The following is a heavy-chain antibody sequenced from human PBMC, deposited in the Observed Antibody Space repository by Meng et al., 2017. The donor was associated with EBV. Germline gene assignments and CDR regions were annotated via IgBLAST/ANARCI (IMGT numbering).Heavy chain of an antibody. CDR1: GYAFTSYI. Sequence: QVQLGQSGAEVKNPGASLKVSCKASGYAFTSYILHWVRQAPGQRLEWMGWINVGVGYTKYSQKFQGRVTISSDTSATTGYMELSSLRSEDTAVYYCVRGPPVGVPGPGDYWGQGTLVTVSS. D-gene: IGHD2-21*01. J-gene: IGHJ4*02. V-gene: IGHV1-3*01. CDR2: INVGVGYT. CDR3: VRGPPVGVPGPGDY.